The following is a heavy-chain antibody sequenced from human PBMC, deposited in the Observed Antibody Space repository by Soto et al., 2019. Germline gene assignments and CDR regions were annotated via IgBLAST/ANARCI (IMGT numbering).Heavy chain of an antibody. V-gene: IGHV3-49*03. J-gene: IGHJ4*02. Sequence: GGSLRLSCTASGFTFGDYAMSWFRQAPGKGLEWVGFIRSKAYGGTTEYAASVKGRFTISRDDSKSIAYLQMNSLKTEDTAVYYCTPAAFIVVVPAAMRNFDYWGQGTLVTVSS. CDR3: TPAAFIVVVPAAMRNFDY. CDR2: IRSKAYGGTT. CDR1: GFTFGDYA. D-gene: IGHD2-2*01.